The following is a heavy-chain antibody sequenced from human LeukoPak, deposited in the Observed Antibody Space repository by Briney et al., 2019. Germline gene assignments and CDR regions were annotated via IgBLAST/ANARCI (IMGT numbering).Heavy chain of an antibody. CDR3: ALVVVSATLRGDAFDI. CDR1: GGTFSSYA. Sequence: SVKVSCKASGGTFSSYAISWVRQAPGQGLEWMGRIIPILGIANYAQKFQGRVTITADKSTSTAYMELSSLRSEDTAVYYCALVVVSATLRGDAFDIWSQGTMVTVSS. V-gene: IGHV1-69*04. CDR2: IIPILGIA. D-gene: IGHD2-15*01. J-gene: IGHJ3*02.